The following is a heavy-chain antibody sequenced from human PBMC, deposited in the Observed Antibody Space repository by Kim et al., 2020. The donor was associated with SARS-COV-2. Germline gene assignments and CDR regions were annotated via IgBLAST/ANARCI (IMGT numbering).Heavy chain of an antibody. CDR3: ARGTVVVPAAAREYYYYYGMDV. V-gene: IGHV4-34*01. J-gene: IGHJ6*02. CDR2: INHSGST. CDR1: GGSFSGYY. D-gene: IGHD2-2*01. Sequence: SETLSLTCAVYGGSFSGYYWSWIRQPPGKGLEWIGEINHSGSTNYNPSLKSRVTISVDTSKNQFSLKLSSVTAADTAVYYCARGTVVVPAAAREYYYYYGMDVWGQGTTVTGSS.